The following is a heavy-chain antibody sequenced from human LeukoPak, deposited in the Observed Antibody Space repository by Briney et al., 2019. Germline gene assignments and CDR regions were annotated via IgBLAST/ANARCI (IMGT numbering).Heavy chain of an antibody. CDR2: MYHSGNT. V-gene: IGHV4-38-2*01. CDR1: GYSISSGYY. CDR3: AKQGPTVVTHFDT. D-gene: IGHD4-23*01. Sequence: SETLSLTCAVSGYSISSGYYWGWIRQPPGKGLDWIASMYHSGNTYYNPSLKSRVTISVDTSKNQSSLRLSSVTAADTAVYYCAKQGPTVVTHFDTWGQGTLVTVSS. J-gene: IGHJ4*02.